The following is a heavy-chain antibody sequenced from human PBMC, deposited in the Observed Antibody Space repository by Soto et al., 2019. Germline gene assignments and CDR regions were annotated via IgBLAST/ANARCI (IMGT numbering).Heavy chain of an antibody. J-gene: IGHJ4*02. Sequence: SETLSLTCTLSGCSIINNYYYWGWVRKPPGKGLEWIASISRSGTTYYNPSLKSRVTKSIDTSRNQFSLTLTSVTAEDTAVYYCAKETLGYCSSGSCRIDYWGQGTLVTVSS. CDR2: ISRSGTT. D-gene: IGHD2-15*01. CDR3: AKETLGYCSSGSCRIDY. CDR1: GCSIINNYYY. V-gene: IGHV4-39*07.